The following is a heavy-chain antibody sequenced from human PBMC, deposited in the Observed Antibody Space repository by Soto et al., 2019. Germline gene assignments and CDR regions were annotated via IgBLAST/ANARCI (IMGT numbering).Heavy chain of an antibody. CDR3: AKDGGSSTPSLDY. J-gene: IGHJ4*02. V-gene: IGHV3-30*18. D-gene: IGHD1-26*01. CDR2: ISYDGSNK. Sequence: GGSLRLSCAAFGFTFSSYGMHWVRQAPGKGLEWVAVISYDGSNKYYADSVKGRFTISRDNSKNTLYLQMNSLRAEDTAVYYCAKDGGSSTPSLDYWGQGTLVTVSS. CDR1: GFTFSSYG.